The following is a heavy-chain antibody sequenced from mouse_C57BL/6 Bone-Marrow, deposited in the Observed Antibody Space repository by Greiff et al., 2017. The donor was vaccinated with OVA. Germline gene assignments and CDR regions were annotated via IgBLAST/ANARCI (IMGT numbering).Heavy chain of an antibody. CDR2: IDPSDSET. J-gene: IGHJ2*01. D-gene: IGHD3-3*01. Sequence: QVQLQQPGAELVRPGSSVKLSCKASGYTFTSYWMHWVKQRPIQGLEWIGNIDPSDSETHYNQKFKDKATLTVDKSSSTAHMQLSSLTSEDSAVYYCARRGAGTGYYFDYWGQGTTLTVSS. CDR1: GYTFTSYW. V-gene: IGHV1-52*01. CDR3: ARRGAGTGYYFDY.